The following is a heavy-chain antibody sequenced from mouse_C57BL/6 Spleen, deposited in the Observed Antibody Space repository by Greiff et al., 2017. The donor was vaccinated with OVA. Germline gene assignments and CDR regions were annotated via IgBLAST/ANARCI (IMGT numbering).Heavy chain of an antibody. Sequence: EVKLVESGGDLVKPGGSLKLSCAASGFTFSSYGMSWVRQTPDKRLEWVATISSGGSYTYYPDSVKGRFTISRDNAKNTLYLQMSSLKSEDTAMYYCARLSVGGTFDYWGQGTTLTVSS. CDR1: GFTFSSYG. CDR3: ARLSVGGTFDY. V-gene: IGHV5-6*01. CDR2: ISSGGSYT. J-gene: IGHJ2*01. D-gene: IGHD1-1*01.